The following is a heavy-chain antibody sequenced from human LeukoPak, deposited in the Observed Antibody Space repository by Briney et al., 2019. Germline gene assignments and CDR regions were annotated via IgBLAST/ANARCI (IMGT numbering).Heavy chain of an antibody. D-gene: IGHD3-3*01. CDR2: ISYDGSKK. CDR1: GFTFSSYA. J-gene: IGHJ6*02. V-gene: IGHV3-30-3*01. Sequence: GRSLRLSCAASGFTFSSYAMHWVRQAPGKGLEWVAVISYDGSKKYHADSVKGRFTISRDNSNKMQYLEMDSLRADDTAVYYCARGGDFWSGYKTHEYGLDVRGQGTTVTVSS. CDR3: ARGGDFWSGYKTHEYGLDV.